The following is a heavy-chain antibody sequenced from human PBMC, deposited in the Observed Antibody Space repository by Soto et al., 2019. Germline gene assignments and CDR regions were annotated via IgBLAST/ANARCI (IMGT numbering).Heavy chain of an antibody. CDR2: INHSGST. V-gene: IGHV4-34*01. Sequence: SETLSLTCAVYGGSFSGYYWSWIRQPPGKGLEWIGEINHSGSTNYNPSLKSRVTISVDTSKNQFSLKLSSVTAADTAVYYCASGYCSSTSCSAYFDYWGQGTLVTVSS. CDR1: GGSFSGYY. J-gene: IGHJ4*02. CDR3: ASGYCSSTSCSAYFDY. D-gene: IGHD2-2*01.